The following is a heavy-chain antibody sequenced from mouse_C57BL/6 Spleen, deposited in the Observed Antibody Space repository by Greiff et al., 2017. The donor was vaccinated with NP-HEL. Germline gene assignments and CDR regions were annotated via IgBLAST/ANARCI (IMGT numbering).Heavy chain of an antibody. CDR1: GYAFSSSW. D-gene: IGHD2-4*01. V-gene: IGHV1-82*01. Sequence: VQLQQSGPELVKPGASVKISCKASGYAFSSSWMNWVKQRPGKGLEWIGRIYPGDGDTNYNGKFKGKATLTADKSSSTAYMQLSSLTSEDSAVYFCARRYDYDEGPFAYWGQGTLVTVSA. CDR2: IYPGDGDT. J-gene: IGHJ3*01. CDR3: ARRYDYDEGPFAY.